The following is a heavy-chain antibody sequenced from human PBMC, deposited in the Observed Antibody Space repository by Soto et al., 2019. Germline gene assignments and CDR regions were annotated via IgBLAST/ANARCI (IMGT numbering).Heavy chain of an antibody. Sequence: GASVKVSCKASGYTFTGYYMHWVRQAPGQGLEWMGWINPNSGGTNYAQKFQGRVTMTGDTSISTAYMELSRLRSDDTAVYYCARAGQLVLPHYFDYWGQGTLVTVSS. V-gene: IGHV1-2*02. CDR2: INPNSGGT. CDR3: ARAGQLVLPHYFDY. D-gene: IGHD6-13*01. CDR1: GYTFTGYY. J-gene: IGHJ4*02.